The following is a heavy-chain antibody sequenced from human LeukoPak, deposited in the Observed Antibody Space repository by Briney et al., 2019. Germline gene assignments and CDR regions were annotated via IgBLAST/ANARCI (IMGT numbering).Heavy chain of an antibody. V-gene: IGHV4-39*07. CDR3: ARDLIAVAGTGPYNWFDP. J-gene: IGHJ5*02. CDR1: GGSISSSSYY. CDR2: IYYSGST. D-gene: IGHD6-19*01. Sequence: SETLSLTCTVSGGSISSSSYYWGWIRQPPGKGLEWIGSIYYSGSTYYNPSLESRVTISVDTSKNQFSLKLSSVTAADTAVYYCARDLIAVAGTGPYNWFDPWGQGTLVTVSS.